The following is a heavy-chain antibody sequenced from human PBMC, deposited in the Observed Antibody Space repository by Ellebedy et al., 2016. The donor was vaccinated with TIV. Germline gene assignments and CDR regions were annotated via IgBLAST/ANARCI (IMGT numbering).Heavy chain of an antibody. CDR2: ISYDGSNK. V-gene: IGHV3-30*03. D-gene: IGHD2-21*01. Sequence: GESLKISXAASGFTFSSYGMHWVRQAPGKGLEWVAVISYDGSNKYYADSVKGRFTISRDNSKNTLYLQMNSLRAEDTAVYYCAREGTDIVVVIAMDVWGKGTTVTVSS. J-gene: IGHJ6*03. CDR3: AREGTDIVVVIAMDV. CDR1: GFTFSSYG.